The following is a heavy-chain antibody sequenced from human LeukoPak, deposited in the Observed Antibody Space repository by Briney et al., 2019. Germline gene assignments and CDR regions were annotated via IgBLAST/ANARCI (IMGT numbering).Heavy chain of an antibody. V-gene: IGHV1-69*04. CDR3: ASGGPEMTTIGGDYFDY. J-gene: IGHJ4*02. CDR2: IIPIFGIA. D-gene: IGHD5-24*01. Sequence: SVKVSCKASGGTFSSYAISWVRQAPGQGLEWMGRIIPIFGIANYAQKFQGRVTITADKSTSTAYMELSSLRSEDTAVYYCASGGPEMTTIGGDYFDYWGQGTLVTVSS. CDR1: GGTFSSYA.